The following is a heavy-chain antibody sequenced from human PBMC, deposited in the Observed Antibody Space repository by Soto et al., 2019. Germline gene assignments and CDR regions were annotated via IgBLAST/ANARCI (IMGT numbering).Heavy chain of an antibody. D-gene: IGHD1-7*01. CDR3: ARDIPGTRIGLDYGMDV. CDR1: GFTFSSYA. J-gene: IGHJ6*02. Sequence: GGSLRPSCASSGFTFSSYAMHWVRQAPGKGLEWVAVISYDGSNKYYADSVKGRFTISRDNSKNTLYLQMNSLRAEDTAVYYCARDIPGTRIGLDYGMDVWGQGTTVTVSS. V-gene: IGHV3-30-3*01. CDR2: ISYDGSNK.